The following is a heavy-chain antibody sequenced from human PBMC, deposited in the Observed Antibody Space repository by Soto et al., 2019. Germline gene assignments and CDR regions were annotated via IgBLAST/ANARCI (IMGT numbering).Heavy chain of an antibody. D-gene: IGHD2-2*01. CDR3: AKDFHTVRVPAAPRPHYFDF. J-gene: IGHJ4*02. Sequence: QVQLVESGGGVVQPGRSLRLSFAVSGFTFSNYDMHWVRQAPGEGLAWVAVLSFDGINKNYADSVKGRFTISRDNSKIFLFLQMNSLRPEDTAVYFCAKDFHTVRVPAAPRPHYFDFWGPGTLVTVSS. CDR2: LSFDGINK. CDR1: GFTFSNYD. V-gene: IGHV3-30*18.